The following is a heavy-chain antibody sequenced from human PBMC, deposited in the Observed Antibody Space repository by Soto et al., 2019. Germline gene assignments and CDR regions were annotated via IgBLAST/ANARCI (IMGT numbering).Heavy chain of an antibody. J-gene: IGHJ6*02. CDR3: ARVIGYYYHMDV. Sequence: QVQLVQSGGEVKKPGASVKVSCKASGYTFTTYDLSWVRQAPGQGLEWMGRISAYNGNTNYAQNLQGRVTMTIDTSTSTAYMELSSLRSDDTAVYYCARVIGYYYHMDVWGQGTTVTVSS. V-gene: IGHV1-18*01. CDR1: GYTFTTYD. D-gene: IGHD3-22*01. CDR2: ISAYNGNT.